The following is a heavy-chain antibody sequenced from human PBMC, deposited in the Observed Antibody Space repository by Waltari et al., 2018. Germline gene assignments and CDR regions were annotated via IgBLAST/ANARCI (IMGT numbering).Heavy chain of an antibody. Sequence: EVQLVESGGALVQPGGSLTLSCAASGFTFSNYGMSWVRTAPGKGLEWVARIRASGGDLAYADSVEGRLIISRDNSKSTVYLQMNSLRVDDTAVYYCARSIFRGVTAPDYWGQGTLVTVSS. D-gene: IGHD3-10*01. V-gene: IGHV3-23*04. CDR2: IRASGGDL. CDR1: GFTFSNYG. J-gene: IGHJ4*02. CDR3: ARSIFRGVTAPDY.